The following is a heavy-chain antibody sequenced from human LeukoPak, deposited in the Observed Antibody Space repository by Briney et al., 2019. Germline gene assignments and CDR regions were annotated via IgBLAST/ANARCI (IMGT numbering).Heavy chain of an antibody. CDR3: ARGLVSLRYLLIRKRTSVGAFDI. J-gene: IGHJ3*02. V-gene: IGHV4-34*01. CDR1: GGSFSGYY. Sequence: SETLSLTCAVYGGSFSGYYWSWIRQPPGKGLEWIGEINHSGSTNYNPSLKSRVTISVDTSKNQFSLKLSSVTAADTAVYYCARGLVSLRYLLIRKRTSVGAFDIWGQGTMVTVSS. D-gene: IGHD3-9*01. CDR2: INHSGST.